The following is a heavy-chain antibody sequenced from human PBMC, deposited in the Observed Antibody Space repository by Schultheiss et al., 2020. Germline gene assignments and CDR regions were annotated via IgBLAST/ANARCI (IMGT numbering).Heavy chain of an antibody. J-gene: IGHJ4*02. CDR1: GFTFSSYE. CDR2: ISSSGNKI. V-gene: IGHV3-48*03. CDR3: ATNDRARPVTYTGEPCS. D-gene: IGHD3-22*01. Sequence: GESLKISCAASGFTFSSYEMNWVRQAPGKGLEWLSYISSSGNKIHYAESVKGRFTISRDNAKNSLYLQMNSLRVEDTAVYYCATNDRARPVTYTGEPCSWGQGTLVTVSS.